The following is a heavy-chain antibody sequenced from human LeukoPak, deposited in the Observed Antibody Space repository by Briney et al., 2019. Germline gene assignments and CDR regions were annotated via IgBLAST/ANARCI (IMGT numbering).Heavy chain of an antibody. CDR2: IYHSGST. CDR1: GYSISSGYY. CDR3: ARTGELSGSYFDY. V-gene: IGHV4-38-2*02. J-gene: IGHJ4*02. D-gene: IGHD1-26*01. Sequence: SETLSLTCTVSGYSISSGYYWGWIRPPPGKGLEWIGSIYHSGSTYYNLSLKSRVTISVDTSKNQFSLKLSSVTAADTAVYYCARTGELSGSYFDYWGQGTLVTVSS.